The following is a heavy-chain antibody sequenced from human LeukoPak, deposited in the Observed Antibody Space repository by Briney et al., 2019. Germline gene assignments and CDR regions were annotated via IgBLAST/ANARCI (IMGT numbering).Heavy chain of an antibody. Sequence: KAGGSLRLSCAASGFTFSSYSMNWVRQAPGKGLEWIGKINHSGSTNYNPSLKSRVTISVDTSKNQFSLKLSSVTAADTAVYYCARAAIDSSGYYLFDYWGQGTLVTVSS. CDR1: GFTFSSYS. J-gene: IGHJ4*02. V-gene: IGHV4-34*01. CDR2: INHSGST. D-gene: IGHD3-22*01. CDR3: ARAAIDSSGYYLFDY.